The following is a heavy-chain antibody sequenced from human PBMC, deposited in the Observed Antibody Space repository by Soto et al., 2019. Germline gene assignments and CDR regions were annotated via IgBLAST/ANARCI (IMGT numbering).Heavy chain of an antibody. D-gene: IGHD6-19*01. CDR3: ARDKVNIGVDGIHYFYGMDV. J-gene: IGHJ6*02. V-gene: IGHV4-59*01. CDR2: IYYSGST. Sequence: QVQLQESGPGLVKPSETLSLTCTVSGGSISSYYWSWIRQPPGKGLEWIGYIYYSGSTKYNPSLKSRVTIXVXTXKNQFSLKLSSVTAADTAVYYCARDKVNIGVDGIHYFYGMDVWGQGTTVTVSS. CDR1: GGSISSYY.